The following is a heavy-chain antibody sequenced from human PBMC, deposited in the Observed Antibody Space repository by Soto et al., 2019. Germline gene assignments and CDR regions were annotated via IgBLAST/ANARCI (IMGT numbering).Heavy chain of an antibody. J-gene: IGHJ5*02. Sequence: ASVKVSCKASGYTFTSYDINWVRQATGQGLEWMGWMNPNSGNTGYAQKFQGRVTMTRNNSISTAYMELSSLRSEDTAVYYCAGGWEYYDFWSGYASGWFDPWGQGTLVTVSS. CDR3: AGGWEYYDFWSGYASGWFDP. CDR1: GYTFTSYD. V-gene: IGHV1-8*01. D-gene: IGHD3-3*01. CDR2: MNPNSGNT.